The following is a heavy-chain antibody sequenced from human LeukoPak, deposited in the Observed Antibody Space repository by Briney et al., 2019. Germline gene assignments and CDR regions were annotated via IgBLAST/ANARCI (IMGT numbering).Heavy chain of an antibody. J-gene: IGHJ6*03. Sequence: GASVKVSCTASGYTFTSYGISWVRQAPGQGLEWMGWISAYNGNTNYAQKLQGRVTMTTDTSTSTAYMELRSLRSDDTAVYYCARDTRKDYYYYMDVWGKGTTVTISS. V-gene: IGHV1-18*01. CDR3: ARDTRKDYYYYMDV. CDR1: GYTFTSYG. CDR2: ISAYNGNT. D-gene: IGHD1-1*01.